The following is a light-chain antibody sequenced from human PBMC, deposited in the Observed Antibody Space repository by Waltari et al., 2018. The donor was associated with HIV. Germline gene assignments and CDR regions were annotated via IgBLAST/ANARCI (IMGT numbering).Light chain of an antibody. CDR3: HSADSSGNYVYV. J-gene: IGLJ1*01. Sequence: SYELTQSPSVSVSPGQTARITCSGDGLPKQFAYWYQQKPGQAPVLVIYKDTERPSGSPERVSGSSSGTTVTLTISGVQAEDEADYYCHSADSSGNYVYVFGTGTKVTVL. CDR1: GLPKQF. V-gene: IGLV3-25*03. CDR2: KDT.